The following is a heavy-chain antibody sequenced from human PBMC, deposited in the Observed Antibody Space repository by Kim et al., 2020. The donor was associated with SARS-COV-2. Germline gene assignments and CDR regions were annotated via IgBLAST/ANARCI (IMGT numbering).Heavy chain of an antibody. CDR2: YPGTSDT. V-gene: IGHV5-51*01. D-gene: IGHD2-15*01. J-gene: IGHJ4*02. CDR3: ARIGDY. Sequence: YPGTSDTRYSPSFQGQVTISADKSISNAYLQWSSLKASDTAMYYCARIGDYWGQGTLVTVSS.